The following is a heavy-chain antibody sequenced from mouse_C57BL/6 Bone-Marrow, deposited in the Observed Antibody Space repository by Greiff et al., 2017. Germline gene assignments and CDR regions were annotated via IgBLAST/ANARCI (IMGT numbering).Heavy chain of an antibody. CDR1: GYTFTDYY. J-gene: IGHJ1*03. Sequence: VQLQQSGPVLVKPGASVKMSCKASGYTFTDYYMNWVKQSHGKSLEWIGVINPYNGGTSYNQKFKGKATLTVDKSSSTVYMELNSLASEDSAVYYCARYGDYGRGCFDVWGKGTTVTVSS. D-gene: IGHD1-1*01. CDR2: INPYNGGT. V-gene: IGHV1-19*01. CDR3: ARYGDYGRGCFDV.